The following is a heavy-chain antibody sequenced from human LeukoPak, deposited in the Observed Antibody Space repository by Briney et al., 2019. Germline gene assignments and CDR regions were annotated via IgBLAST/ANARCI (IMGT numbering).Heavy chain of an antibody. CDR3: ARSSGNWPFDC. V-gene: IGHV3-72*01. J-gene: IGHJ4*02. CDR2: SRDKTHRYTT. CDR1: GFTFSDHY. Sequence: GGSLRLSCAASGFTFSDHYMDWVRQAPGKGLEWVGRSRDKTHRYTTEYAASVKGRFTISRDDSKNSLYLQMDSLKTEDTAVYYCARSSGNWPFDCWGQGTLVTVSS. D-gene: IGHD1-1*01.